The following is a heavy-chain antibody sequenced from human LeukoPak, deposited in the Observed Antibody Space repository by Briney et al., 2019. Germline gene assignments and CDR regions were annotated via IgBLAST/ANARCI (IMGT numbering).Heavy chain of an antibody. J-gene: IGHJ4*02. CDR2: IKEDGSEK. D-gene: IGHD6-19*01. Sequence: ETLSLTCTVSGGSISSSSYYWGWIRQPPGKGLEWVANIKEDGSEKYYVDSVKGRFTISRDNAKNSLYLQMNSLRAEDTAVYYCARAEQWLDTTTWGQGTLVTVSS. CDR3: ARAEQWLDTTT. V-gene: IGHV3-7*01. CDR1: GGSISSSSYY.